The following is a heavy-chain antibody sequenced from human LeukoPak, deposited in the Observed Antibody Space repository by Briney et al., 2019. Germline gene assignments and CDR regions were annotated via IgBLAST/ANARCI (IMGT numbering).Heavy chain of an antibody. CDR1: GFPFSGYS. V-gene: IGHV3-21*01. Sequence: GGSLRLSCAGSGFPFSGYSMNWVRQTPGKGLEWVSSMSILSGITYYAESVKGRFTVSRDNAKNLLHLQMNSLRVEDTAIYYCAREIEYSTSGAGYWGQGTLVTVSS. D-gene: IGHD6-6*01. CDR2: MSILSGIT. J-gene: IGHJ4*02. CDR3: AREIEYSTSGAGY.